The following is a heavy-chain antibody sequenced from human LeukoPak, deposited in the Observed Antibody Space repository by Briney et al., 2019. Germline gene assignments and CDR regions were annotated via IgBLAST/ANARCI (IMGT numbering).Heavy chain of an antibody. CDR3: ARLVAVTGTVDWFDP. CDR1: GGSISCYY. CDR2: IYTSGST. Sequence: KPSETLSLTCTVSGGSISCYYWSWIRQPAVKGLEWIGRIYTSGSTNYNPSLKSRVTISLDTSKSQFSLKLSSVIAADTAVYYCARLVAVTGTVDWFDPWGQGTVVTVSS. V-gene: IGHV4-4*07. J-gene: IGHJ5*02. D-gene: IGHD2-21*02.